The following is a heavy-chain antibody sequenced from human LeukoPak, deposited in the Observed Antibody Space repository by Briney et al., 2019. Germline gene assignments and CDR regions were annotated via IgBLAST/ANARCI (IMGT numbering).Heavy chain of an antibody. Sequence: SETLSLTCTVSGGSVSSYYWSWIRQPPGKGLEWIGYIYYSGSTNYNPSLKSRVTISVDTSKNRFSLKLSSVTAADTAVYYCARVDTAMLDDAFDIWGQGTMVTVSS. CDR2: IYYSGST. V-gene: IGHV4-59*02. D-gene: IGHD5-18*01. CDR1: GGSVSSYY. J-gene: IGHJ3*02. CDR3: ARVDTAMLDDAFDI.